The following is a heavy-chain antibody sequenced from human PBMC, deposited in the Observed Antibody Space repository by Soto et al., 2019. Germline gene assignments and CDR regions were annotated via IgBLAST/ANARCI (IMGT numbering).Heavy chain of an antibody. CDR3: AREKNRGYDGYYYGMDV. CDR1: GFTFSSYA. CDR2: ISYDGSNK. V-gene: IGHV3-30-3*01. D-gene: IGHD5-12*01. Sequence: GGSLRLSCAASGFTFSSYAMHWVRQAPGKGLEWVAVISYDGSNKYYADSVKGRFTISRDNSKNTLYLQMNSLRAEDTAVYYCAREKNRGYDGYYYGMDVWGQGTTVTVSS. J-gene: IGHJ6*02.